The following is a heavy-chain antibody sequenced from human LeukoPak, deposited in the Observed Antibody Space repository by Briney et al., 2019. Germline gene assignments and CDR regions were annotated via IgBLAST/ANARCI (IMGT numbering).Heavy chain of an antibody. Sequence: SETLSLTCTVSGVSISSSSYYWGWIRQPPGKGLEWIVSIYYSGSNYYNPSLKSRVTISVDTSKNQFSLKLSSVTAADTAVYYCARHVAPAAMADYWGQGTLVTVSS. CDR2: IYYSGSN. CDR1: GVSISSSSYY. J-gene: IGHJ4*02. V-gene: IGHV4-39*01. CDR3: ARHVAPAAMADY. D-gene: IGHD2-2*01.